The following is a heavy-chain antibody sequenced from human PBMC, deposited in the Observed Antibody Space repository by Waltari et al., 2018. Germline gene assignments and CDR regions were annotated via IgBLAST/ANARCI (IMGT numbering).Heavy chain of an antibody. Sequence: QVQLVQSGAEVKKPGSSVKVSCKASGGTFSNYAITWVRQAPGQGLEWMGGIIPGVRSENEDQNFLDRVTMTADESTSTAYMELMGLTSDDTAVYYCARPRTTVGTGLWNDGLQIWGQGTLVTVSS. J-gene: IGHJ3*02. D-gene: IGHD1-1*01. CDR2: IIPGVRSE. V-gene: IGHV1-69*01. CDR1: GGTFSNYA. CDR3: ARPRTTVGTGLWNDGLQI.